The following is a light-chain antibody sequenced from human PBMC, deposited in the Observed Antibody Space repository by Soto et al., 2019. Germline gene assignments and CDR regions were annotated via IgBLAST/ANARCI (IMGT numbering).Light chain of an antibody. Sequence: DTQLTQSPSFLSASVGDRVTITCRASQDVSRSVGWYQQKPGKAPKLLIYAASSLQSGVPSRFSGSGSGTDFTLTVSSLQPEDFATYYCQQSYSTPLTFGGGTKVDIK. CDR3: QQSYSTPLT. V-gene: IGKV1-39*01. CDR1: QDVSRS. J-gene: IGKJ4*01. CDR2: AAS.